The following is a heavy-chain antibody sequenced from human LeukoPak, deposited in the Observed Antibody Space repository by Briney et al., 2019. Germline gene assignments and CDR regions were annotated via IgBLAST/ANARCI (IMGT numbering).Heavy chain of an antibody. J-gene: IGHJ3*02. V-gene: IGHV3-33*01. D-gene: IGHD1-26*01. CDR2: IWYDGSNK. CDR3: ARDGWELLSYDAFDI. CDR1: GFTFSSYG. Sequence: GGSLRLSCAASGFTFSSYGMHWVRQAPGKGLEWVAAIWYDGSNKYYADSVKGRFTISRDNSKNTLYLQMNSLRAEDTAVYYCARDGWELLSYDAFDIWGQGTMVTVSS.